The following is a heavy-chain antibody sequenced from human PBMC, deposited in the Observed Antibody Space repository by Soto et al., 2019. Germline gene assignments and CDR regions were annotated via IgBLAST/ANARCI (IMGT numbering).Heavy chain of an antibody. D-gene: IGHD4-17*01. CDR2: IYYSGST. Sequence: SETLSLTCTVSGGSISSYYWSWIRQPPGKGLEWSGNIYYSGSTNYNHSLKSRVTISVDTSKNQFSLKLSSVTAADTAVYYCGRGGLRTVTTPWGQGTLVTVSS. CDR1: GGSISSYY. J-gene: IGHJ5*02. V-gene: IGHV4-59*01. CDR3: GRGGLRTVTTP.